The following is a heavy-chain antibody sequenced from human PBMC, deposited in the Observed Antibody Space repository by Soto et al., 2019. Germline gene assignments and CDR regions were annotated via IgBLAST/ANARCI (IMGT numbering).Heavy chain of an antibody. J-gene: IGHJ4*02. D-gene: IGHD6-6*01. V-gene: IGHV3-33*01. Sequence: LRLSCAASGFTFSSYGMHWVRQSPGKGLEWVAVIWYDGSNKYYADSVKGRFTISRDNSKNTLYLQMNSLRAEDTAVYYCARDPYSSSSGIDYWGQGTLVTVSS. CDR3: ARDPYSSSSGIDY. CDR1: GFTFSSYG. CDR2: IWYDGSNK.